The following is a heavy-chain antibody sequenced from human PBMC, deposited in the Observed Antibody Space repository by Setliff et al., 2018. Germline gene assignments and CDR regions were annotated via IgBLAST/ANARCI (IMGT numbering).Heavy chain of an antibody. V-gene: IGHV4-30-4*08. CDR3: ARESRYYYDNLGTLDY. Sequence: KASETLSLTCTVSGGSISSGDYYWSWIRQPPGKGLEWIGXXXXXXXXXXXXSLKXXXSISVDTSKNRFSLKLSSVTAADTAVYYCARESRYYYDNLGTLDYWGQGTLVTVSS. CDR1: GGSISSGDYY. D-gene: IGHD3-22*01. J-gene: IGHJ4*02. CDR2: XXXXXXX.